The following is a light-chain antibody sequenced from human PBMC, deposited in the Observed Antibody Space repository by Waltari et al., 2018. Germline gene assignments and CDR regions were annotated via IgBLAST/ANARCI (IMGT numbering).Light chain of an antibody. J-gene: IGKJ1*01. V-gene: IGKV1-39*01. CDR3: QQSYSTPWA. CDR1: QSISSY. CDR2: AAS. Sequence: DIQMTQSPSSLSASVGDRVTITCRASQSISSYLNWYQQKPEKAPKLLIYAASSLQSGVPSRFSGSGSGTDFTLTISSLQPEDFATYYCQQSYSTPWAFGQGTKVELK.